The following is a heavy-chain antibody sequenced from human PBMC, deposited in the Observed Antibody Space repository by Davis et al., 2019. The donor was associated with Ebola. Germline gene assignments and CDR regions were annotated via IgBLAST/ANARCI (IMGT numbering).Heavy chain of an antibody. Sequence: PGGSLRLSCAASGFTFSSYAMSWVRQAPGKGLEWVSAISGSGGSTYHADSVKGRFTISRDNSKNTPYLQMNSLRAEDTAVYYCAKGRHVLLAFDYWGQGTLVTVSS. CDR1: GFTFSSYA. D-gene: IGHD1-26*01. CDR2: ISGSGGST. CDR3: AKGRHVLLAFDY. V-gene: IGHV3-23*01. J-gene: IGHJ4*02.